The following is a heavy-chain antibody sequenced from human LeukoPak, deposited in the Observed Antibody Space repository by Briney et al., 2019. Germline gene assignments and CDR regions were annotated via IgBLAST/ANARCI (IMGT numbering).Heavy chain of an antibody. CDR1: GFTFSSYE. CDR3: AREAYSYYDFWSGYSRENWFDP. Sequence: GGSLRLSCAASGFTFSSYEMNWVRQAPGKGLEWVSYISSSGSTIYYADSVKGRFTISRDNAKNSLYLQMNSLRAEDTAVYYCAREAYSYYDFWSGYSRENWFDPWGQGTLVTVSS. V-gene: IGHV3-48*03. J-gene: IGHJ5*02. CDR2: ISSSGSTI. D-gene: IGHD3-3*01.